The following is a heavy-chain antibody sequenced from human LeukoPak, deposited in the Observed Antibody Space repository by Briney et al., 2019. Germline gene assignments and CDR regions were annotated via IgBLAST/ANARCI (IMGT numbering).Heavy chain of an antibody. CDR1: GGSFSGYY. CDR3: TRGTLRYFDWLLNWFDP. V-gene: IGHV4-34*01. CDR2: INHSGST. Sequence: SETLSLTCAAYGGSFSGYYWSWIRQPPGKGLEWIGEINHSGSTNYNPSLKSRVTISVDTSKNQFSLKLSSVTAADTAVYYCTRGTLRYFDWLLNWFDPWGQGTLVTVSS. J-gene: IGHJ5*02. D-gene: IGHD3-9*01.